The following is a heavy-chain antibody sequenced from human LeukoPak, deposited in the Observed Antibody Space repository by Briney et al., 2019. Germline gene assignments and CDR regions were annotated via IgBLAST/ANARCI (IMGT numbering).Heavy chain of an antibody. CDR2: INSDGSTA. J-gene: IGHJ4*02. Sequence: PGGSLRLSCAASGFTFSSYWMHWVRQAPGKGLVWVSRINSDGSTASYADSVKGRFTISRDNAKNTLSLQMSSLRAEDTAVYYCVRGYSGSFLDYWGQGTRVTVSS. V-gene: IGHV3-74*01. CDR1: GFTFSSYW. D-gene: IGHD1-26*01. CDR3: VRGYSGSFLDY.